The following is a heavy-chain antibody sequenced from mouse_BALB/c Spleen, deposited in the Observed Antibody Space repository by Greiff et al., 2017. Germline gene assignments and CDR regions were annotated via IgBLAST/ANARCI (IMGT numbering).Heavy chain of an antibody. Sequence: EVHLVESGGGLVQPGGSRKLSCAASGFTFSSFGMHWVRQAPEKGLEWVAYISSGSSTIYYADTVKGRFTISRDNPKNTLFLQMTSLRSEDTAMYYCARSGLLRLEYAMDYWGQGTSVTVSS. D-gene: IGHD1-2*01. CDR2: ISSGSSTI. J-gene: IGHJ4*01. CDR1: GFTFSSFG. V-gene: IGHV5-17*02. CDR3: ARSGLLRLEYAMDY.